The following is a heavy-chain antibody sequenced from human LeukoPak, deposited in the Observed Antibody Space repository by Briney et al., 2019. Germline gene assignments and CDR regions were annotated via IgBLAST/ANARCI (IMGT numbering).Heavy chain of an antibody. V-gene: IGHV3-23*01. CDR2: ISGGGGRT. D-gene: IGHD3-10*01. J-gene: IGHJ4*02. Sequence: GGSLRLSCAASGFTFSPYAMSWVRQAPGKGLEWVSVISGGGGRTYYAASVKGRFTISRDNSKNTLYLQMNSLRAEDTAVYYCAKEKGFGEFHEYYFDYWGQGTLVTVSS. CDR1: GFTFSPYA. CDR3: AKEKGFGEFHEYYFDY.